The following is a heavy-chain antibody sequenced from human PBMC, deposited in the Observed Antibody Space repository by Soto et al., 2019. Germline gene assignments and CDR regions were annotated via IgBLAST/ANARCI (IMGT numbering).Heavy chain of an antibody. V-gene: IGHV4-31*03. CDR3: ARAYGLTLGPVN. Sequence: QVQLQESGPGLVKPSQTLSLTCTVSGGSISSSGHYWTWIRPHPGKGLEWMRFNYNSGTTHYNPSLKSRITIAVATATNQFSLNLTAVTAADTAVYYCARAYGLTLGPVNWGQGTLVTVSS. D-gene: IGHD2-8*01. J-gene: IGHJ4*02. CDR1: GGSISSSGHY. CDR2: NYNSGTT.